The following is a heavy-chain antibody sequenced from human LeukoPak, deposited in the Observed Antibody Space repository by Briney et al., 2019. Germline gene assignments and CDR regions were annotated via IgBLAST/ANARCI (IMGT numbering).Heavy chain of an antibody. V-gene: IGHV3-30*02. Sequence: PGGSLRLSCAASGFTFSSYGMHWVRQAPGKGLEWVAFIRYDGSNKYYADSVKGRFTISRDDSRNSLYLQMNSLKTEDTAVYYCARGRGYDFWSGPDFDYWGQGTLVTVSS. CDR1: GFTFSSYG. CDR3: ARGRGYDFWSGPDFDY. D-gene: IGHD3-3*01. CDR2: IRYDGSNK. J-gene: IGHJ4*02.